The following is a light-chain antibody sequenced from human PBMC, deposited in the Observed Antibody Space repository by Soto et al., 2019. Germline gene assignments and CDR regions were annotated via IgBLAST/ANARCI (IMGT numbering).Light chain of an antibody. V-gene: IGKV1-6*01. CDR3: LQSYIYPLT. CDR1: QGIRHD. J-gene: IGKJ4*01. CDR2: TTS. Sequence: AIRLTQSPSSLSASVGDRVNITCRASQGIRHDLGWYQQKPGQAPKLLIYTTSTLQSGVPSRFSGSGSGTDFTLTISGLQPEDSATYYCLQSYIYPLTFGGGTKVEI.